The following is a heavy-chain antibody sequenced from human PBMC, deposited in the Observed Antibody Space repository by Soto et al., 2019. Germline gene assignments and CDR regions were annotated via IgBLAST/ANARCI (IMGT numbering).Heavy chain of an antibody. CDR2: IFYTGNT. CDR1: GDSIRSYY. J-gene: IGHJ6*02. V-gene: IGHV4-59*08. D-gene: IGHD6-13*01. CDR3: ASHGGYSSPFVV. Sequence: SEALSLTCTVYGDSIRSYYWSWIRQPPGKGLEWIGHIFYTGNTNYNPSLKSRVTISVDTSKSQFSLKLSSVTAADTAVYYCASHGGYSSPFVVWGQGTTVT.